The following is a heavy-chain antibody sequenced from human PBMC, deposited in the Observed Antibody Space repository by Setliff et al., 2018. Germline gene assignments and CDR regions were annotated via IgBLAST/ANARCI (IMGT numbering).Heavy chain of an antibody. Sequence: PSETLSLTCTVSGGTLTDYFWSWVRQPPGKRLEWIGDIDHGGGSSYNPSLQGRVTLSLDTSENEFSLRLTSVTAADTAVYFCARTINFLGSGTWGYMDVWGKGTTVT. CDR1: GGTLTDYF. CDR2: IDHGGGS. D-gene: IGHD3-10*01. CDR3: ARTINFLGSGTWGYMDV. J-gene: IGHJ6*03. V-gene: IGHV4-34*01.